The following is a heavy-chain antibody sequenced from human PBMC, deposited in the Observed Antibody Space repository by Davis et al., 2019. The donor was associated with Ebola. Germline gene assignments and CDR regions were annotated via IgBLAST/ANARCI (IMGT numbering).Heavy chain of an antibody. CDR1: GFTFSSYW. CDR2: IKQDGSEK. D-gene: IGHD4-23*01. V-gene: IGHV3-7*01. Sequence: PGGSLRLSCAASGFTFSSYWMSWVRQAPGKGLEWVANIKQDGSEKYYVDSVKGRFTISRDNAKNSLYLQMNSLRAEDTAVYYCARDRLKEGGNFFDYWGQGTLVTVSS. J-gene: IGHJ4*02. CDR3: ARDRLKEGGNFFDY.